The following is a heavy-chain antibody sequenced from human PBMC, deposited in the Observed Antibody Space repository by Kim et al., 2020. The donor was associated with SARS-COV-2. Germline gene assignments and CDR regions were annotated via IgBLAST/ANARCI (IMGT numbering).Heavy chain of an antibody. J-gene: IGHJ5*02. CDR3: AHRWRFLETRRLEGFDP. CDR1: GFSLSTTGVG. Sequence: SGPTLVNPTQTLTLTCTFSGFSLSTTGVGVGWIRQPPGEALEWLALIYWDDDKRYSPSLKSRLTITKDTSKNQVVLTMTNMDPVDTGTYYCAHRWRFLETRRLEGFDPWGQGTLVTVSS. V-gene: IGHV2-5*02. CDR2: IYWDDDK. D-gene: IGHD3-3*01.